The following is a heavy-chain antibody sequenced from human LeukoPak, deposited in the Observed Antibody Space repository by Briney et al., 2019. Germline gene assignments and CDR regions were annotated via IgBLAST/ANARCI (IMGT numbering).Heavy chain of an antibody. J-gene: IGHJ4*02. V-gene: IGHV3-23*01. Sequence: GGSLRLSCAASGFPFSVYGMTWVRQAPGKGLEWVSATSNSGGSTYYADSVKGRFTISRDNSKNTLYLQMNSLGAGDSAVYYCAKMGSSGWFFDYWGQGTLVTVSS. CDR1: GFPFSVYG. CDR3: AKMGSSGWFFDY. D-gene: IGHD6-19*01. CDR2: TSNSGGST.